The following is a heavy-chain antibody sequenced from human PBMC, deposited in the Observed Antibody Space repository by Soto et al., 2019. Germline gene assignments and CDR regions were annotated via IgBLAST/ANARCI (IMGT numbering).Heavy chain of an antibody. V-gene: IGHV1-18*01. CDR2: ISAHNGNT. Sequence: QVHXXXSGAXVXKPXXXVKVSXKXSGYTFTSYGITWVRQAPGQGLEWMGWISAHNGNTDYAQKLQGRVIVTRDTSTSTAYMELRSLISDDTAVYYCARGRYGXXXXXGALVTVSS. CDR1: GYTFTSYG. J-gene: IGHJ4*01. CDR3: ARGRYGXX. D-gene: IGHD1-1*01.